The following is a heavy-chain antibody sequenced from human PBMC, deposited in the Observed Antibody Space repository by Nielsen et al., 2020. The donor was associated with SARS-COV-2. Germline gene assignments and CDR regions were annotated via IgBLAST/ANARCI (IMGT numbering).Heavy chain of an antibody. CDR2: IYSGGST. V-gene: IGHV3-66*01. D-gene: IGHD3-22*01. CDR1: GFTVGSNY. Sequence: GESLKISCAASGFTVGSNYMSWVRQAPGKGLEWVSVIYSGGSTYYADSVKGRFTISRDNSKNTLYLQMNSLRAEGTAVYYCARSDPNYDSSGYYGLWGQGTLVTVSS. CDR3: ARSDPNYDSSGYYGL. J-gene: IGHJ1*01.